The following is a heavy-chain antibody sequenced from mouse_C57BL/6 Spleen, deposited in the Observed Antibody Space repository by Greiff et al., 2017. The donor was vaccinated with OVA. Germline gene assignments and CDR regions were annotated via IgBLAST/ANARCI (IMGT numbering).Heavy chain of an antibody. CDR2: INPSYGTT. J-gene: IGHJ1*03. CDR3: ARAGGSSPHWYFDV. Sequence: VQLQQPGPELVKPGASVKISCKASGYSFTDYNMNWVKQSNGKSLEWIGVINPSYGTTSYNQKFKGKATLTVDQSSSTAYMQLNSLTSEDSAVYDGARAGGSSPHWYFDVWGTGTTVTVSS. D-gene: IGHD1-1*01. V-gene: IGHV1-39*01. CDR1: GYSFTDYN.